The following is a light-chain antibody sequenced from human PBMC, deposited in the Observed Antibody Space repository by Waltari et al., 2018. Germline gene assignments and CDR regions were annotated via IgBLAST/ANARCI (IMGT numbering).Light chain of an antibody. V-gene: IGLV2-14*03. CDR2: GVS. Sequence: QSAPTQPPSVSGSPGQSVTISCTGTSNDIGSFNYVSWYQQHPGKAPKVMIYGVSTRPSGVSDRFSGSKSGNTAFLTISGLQDEDEADYFCCSYTISMTFVFGSGTKLTVL. J-gene: IGLJ6*01. CDR3: CSYTISMTFV. CDR1: SNDIGSFNY.